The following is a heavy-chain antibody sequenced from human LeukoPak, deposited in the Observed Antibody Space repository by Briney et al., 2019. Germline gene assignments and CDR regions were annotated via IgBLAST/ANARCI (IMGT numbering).Heavy chain of an antibody. Sequence: ASVKVSCKASGGTFGSYAISWVRQAPGQGLEWMGGIIPIFGTANYAQKFQGRVTITADESTSTAYMELSSLRSEDTAVYYCAREAGGSGSCDYWGQGTLVTVSS. D-gene: IGHD3-10*01. J-gene: IGHJ4*02. CDR1: GGTFGSYA. CDR2: IIPIFGTA. V-gene: IGHV1-69*13. CDR3: AREAGGSGSCDY.